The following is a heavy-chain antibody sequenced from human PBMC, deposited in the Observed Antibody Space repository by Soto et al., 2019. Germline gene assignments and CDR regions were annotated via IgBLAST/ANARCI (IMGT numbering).Heavy chain of an antibody. J-gene: IGHJ6*02. Sequence: PGGSLRLSCAASGFTFSSYGMHWVRQAPGKGLEWVAVISYDGSNKYYADSVKGRFTISRDNSKNTLYLQMNSLRAEDTAVYYCARDDYVYGMDVWGQGTTVTVSS. CDR2: ISYDGSNK. CDR3: ARDDYVYGMDV. D-gene: IGHD3-16*01. CDR1: GFTFSSYG. V-gene: IGHV3-30*03.